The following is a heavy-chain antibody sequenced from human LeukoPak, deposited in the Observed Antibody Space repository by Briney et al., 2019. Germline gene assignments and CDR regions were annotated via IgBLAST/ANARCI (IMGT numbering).Heavy chain of an antibody. CDR2: IYQGGGTT. Sequence: SETLSLTCTVFGGSISTTNWWSWVRQSPGKGLECIGQIYQGGGTTTFNPSLKSRATISIDKSKNQFFLSLTSVAAADTAVYYCATDYGDRSMVSFDIWGPGTMVTVSA. V-gene: IGHV4-4*02. J-gene: IGHJ3*02. D-gene: IGHD4-17*01. CDR1: GGSISTTNW. CDR3: ATDYGDRSMVSFDI.